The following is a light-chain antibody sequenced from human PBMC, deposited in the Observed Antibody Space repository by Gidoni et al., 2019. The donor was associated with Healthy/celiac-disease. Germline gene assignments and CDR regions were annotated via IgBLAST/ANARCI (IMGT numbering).Light chain of an antibody. V-gene: IGKV1-9*01. CDR3: QQRNSYPPIT. CDR1: QGISSY. CDR2: AAS. Sequence: DIQLTQSPSFLSASVGDRVTITCRASQGISSYLAWYQQKTGKAPKLLIYAASTLQSGVPSRLSGSGSGTEFTLTISSLQPEDFATYYCQQRNSYPPITFGGGTKVEIK. J-gene: IGKJ4*01.